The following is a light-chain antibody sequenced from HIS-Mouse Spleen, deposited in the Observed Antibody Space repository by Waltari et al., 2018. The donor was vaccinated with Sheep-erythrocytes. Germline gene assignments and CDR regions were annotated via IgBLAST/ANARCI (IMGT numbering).Light chain of an antibody. CDR3: QQYGSTGFT. CDR1: QSVSSSY. J-gene: IGKJ3*01. CDR2: GAS. V-gene: IGKV3-20*01. Sequence: EIVLTQSPGTPSLSPGERATISCRASQSVSSSYLAWYQQRPGQAPRLLIYGASSRATGIPDRFSGSGSGTDFTLTISRLEPEDFAVYYCQQYGSTGFTFGPGTKVDIK.